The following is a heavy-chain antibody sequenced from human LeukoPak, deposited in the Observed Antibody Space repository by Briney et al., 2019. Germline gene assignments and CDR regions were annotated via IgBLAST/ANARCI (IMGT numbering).Heavy chain of an antibody. CDR3: AREMDIAVAANYFDY. CDR1: GYSFTNYY. J-gene: IGHJ4*02. Sequence: ASVKVSCKASGYSFTNYYIHWVRQAPGQGPEWMGIINPTNGGTTYAPKFQGRVTMTKDTSTSTVYMVLSRLGSADTALYYCAREMDIAVAANYFDYWGQGTLVTVSS. V-gene: IGHV1-46*01. CDR2: INPTNGGT. D-gene: IGHD6-19*01.